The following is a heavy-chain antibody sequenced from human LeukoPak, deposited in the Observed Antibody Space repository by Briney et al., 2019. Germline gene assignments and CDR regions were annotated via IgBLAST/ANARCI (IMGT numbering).Heavy chain of an antibody. V-gene: IGHV3-66*01. CDR3: ARERFSASTDAFDL. J-gene: IGHJ3*01. D-gene: IGHD3-3*01. CDR1: GFTVSNHF. CDR2: IYTGGST. Sequence: GGSLRLSCAASGFTVSNHFVAWVRQAPGKGLEWVSIIYTGGSTYYADSVKGRFTISKDSSKNTLYLQMNSLRAEDTAVYSCARERFSASTDAFDLWGQGTMVIVSS.